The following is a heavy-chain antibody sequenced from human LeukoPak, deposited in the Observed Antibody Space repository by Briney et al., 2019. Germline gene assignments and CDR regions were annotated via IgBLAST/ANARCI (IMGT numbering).Heavy chain of an antibody. CDR1: GYTFTSYY. Sequence: GASAKVSCKASGYTFTSYYIHWVRQAPGQGLEWMGIINPLGGSTTYAHKFQDRVTMTRDTPTSTVYMELSSLRSEDTAVYYCARVHDFWSGLFDYWGQGTLVTVSS. CDR2: INPLGGST. V-gene: IGHV1-46*01. J-gene: IGHJ4*02. CDR3: ARVHDFWSGLFDY. D-gene: IGHD3-3*01.